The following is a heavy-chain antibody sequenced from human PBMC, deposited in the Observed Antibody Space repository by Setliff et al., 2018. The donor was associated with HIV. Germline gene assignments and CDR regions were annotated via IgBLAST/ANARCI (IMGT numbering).Heavy chain of an antibody. CDR3: ARDQRLPGVQPPYWYFDL. D-gene: IGHD6-25*01. V-gene: IGHV4-34*01. Sequence: PSETLSLTGDVYGGSFRGYYWSWIRQSPGKGLEWIAEINDSGGTNYNPSLRSRVTMSVDASKNHVSLRFTSMTAADTGVYYCARDQRLPGVQPPYWYFDLWGRGTMVTVSS. CDR1: GGSFRGYY. J-gene: IGHJ2*01. CDR2: INDSGGT.